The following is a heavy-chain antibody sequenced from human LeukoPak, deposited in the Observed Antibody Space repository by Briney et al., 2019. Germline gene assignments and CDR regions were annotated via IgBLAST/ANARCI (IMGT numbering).Heavy chain of an antibody. J-gene: IGHJ6*04. V-gene: IGHV3-43*01. Sequence: PGGSLRLSCVASGFTFDDYVMHWVRQPAGKGLEWVSLIRWDGGGAFYADSVKGRFTISRDNRRRALYLQMNSLRTEDTALYYCAKEQKSRSWSKMDVWGKGTTVIVSS. D-gene: IGHD1-26*01. CDR2: IRWDGGGA. CDR3: AKEQKSRSWSKMDV. CDR1: GFTFDDYV.